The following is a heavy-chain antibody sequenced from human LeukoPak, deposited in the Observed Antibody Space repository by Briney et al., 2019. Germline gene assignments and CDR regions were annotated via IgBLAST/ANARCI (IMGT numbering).Heavy chain of an antibody. Sequence: GGSLRLSCAASGFTFSSYSMNWVRRAPGKGLEWFSSISSSSSYIYYADSVKGQFTISRDNAKNSLYLQMNSLRAEDTAVYYCARVYRLGIAAAGKGSDYWGQGTLVTVSS. CDR1: GFTFSSYS. D-gene: IGHD6-13*01. J-gene: IGHJ4*02. CDR3: ARVYRLGIAAAGKGSDY. CDR2: ISSSSSYI. V-gene: IGHV3-21*01.